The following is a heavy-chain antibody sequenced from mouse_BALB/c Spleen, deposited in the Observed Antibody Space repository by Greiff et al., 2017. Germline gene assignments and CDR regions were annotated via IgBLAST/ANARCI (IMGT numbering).Heavy chain of an antibody. CDR3: NALPYYFDY. Sequence: VHVKQSGAELVRSGASVKLSCTASGFNIKDYYMHWVKQRPEQGLEWIGWIDPENGDTEYAPKFQGKATMTADTSSNTAYLQLSSLTSEDTAVYYCNALPYYFDYWGQGTTLTVSS. V-gene: IGHV14-4*02. CDR1: GFNIKDYY. CDR2: IDPENGDT. J-gene: IGHJ2*01.